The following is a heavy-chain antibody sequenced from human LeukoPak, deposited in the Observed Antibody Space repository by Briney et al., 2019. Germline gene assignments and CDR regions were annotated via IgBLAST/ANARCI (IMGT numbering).Heavy chain of an antibody. J-gene: IGHJ4*02. V-gene: IGHV3-30*18. CDR1: GFTFSSYG. CDR3: AKEGGWFGELITYFYY. CDR2: IPYDGSNK. D-gene: IGHD3-10*01. Sequence: GGSLRLSCAASGFTFSSYGMHWVRQAPGKGLEWVAVIPYDGSNKYYADSVKGRFTISRDNSKNTLYLQMNSLRAEDTAVYYCAKEGGWFGELITYFYYWGQGTLVTVSS.